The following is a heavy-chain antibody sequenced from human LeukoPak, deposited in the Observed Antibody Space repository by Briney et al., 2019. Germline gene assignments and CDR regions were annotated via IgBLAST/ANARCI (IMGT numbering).Heavy chain of an antibody. J-gene: IGHJ4*02. Sequence: PGGSLRLSCAASGFTFSSYWMSWVRQAPGKGLEWVANIKQDGSEKYYVDSVKGRFTISRDNAKNSLYLQMNSLRAEDTAVYYCARDPRYYDFWSGYYTQDYFDYWGQGTLVTVSS. CDR2: IKQDGSEK. D-gene: IGHD3-3*01. CDR1: GFTFSSYW. CDR3: ARDPRYYDFWSGYYTQDYFDY. V-gene: IGHV3-7*01.